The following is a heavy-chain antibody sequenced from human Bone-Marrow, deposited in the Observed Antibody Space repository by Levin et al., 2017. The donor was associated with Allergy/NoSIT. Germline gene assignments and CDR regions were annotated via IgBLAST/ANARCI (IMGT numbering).Heavy chain of an antibody. J-gene: IGHJ6*02. CDR2: INWNGGST. CDR1: GFTFDDYG. CDR3: ARDYYDSSGYWDGMDV. V-gene: IGHV3-20*01. D-gene: IGHD3-22*01. Sequence: GESLKISCAASGFTFDDYGMSWVRQAPGKGLEWVSGINWNGGSTGYADSVKGRFTISRDNAKNSLYLQMNSLRAEDTALYHCARDYYDSSGYWDGMDVWGQGTTVTVSS.